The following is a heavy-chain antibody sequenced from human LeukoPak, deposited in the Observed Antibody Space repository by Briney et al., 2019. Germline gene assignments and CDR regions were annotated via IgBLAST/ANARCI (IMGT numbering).Heavy chain of an antibody. Sequence: PGGSLRLSCADSGFTFSSYEMNWVRQAPGKGLEWVSYISSSGSTIYYADSVKGRFTISRDNAKNSLYLQMNSLRAEDTAVYYCASGVVDYYDSSGYKTYYYYYYMDVWGKGTTVTVSS. CDR2: ISSSGSTI. CDR3: ASGVVDYYDSSGYKTYYYYYYMDV. CDR1: GFTFSSYE. V-gene: IGHV3-48*03. D-gene: IGHD3-22*01. J-gene: IGHJ6*03.